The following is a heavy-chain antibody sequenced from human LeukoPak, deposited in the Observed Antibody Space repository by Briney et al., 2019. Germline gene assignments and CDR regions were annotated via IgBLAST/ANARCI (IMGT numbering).Heavy chain of an antibody. CDR2: IWNDGTNT. Sequence: PGGSLRLTCAASGFTFHPYGMHWLRQAPGKGLEWVAVIWNDGTNTYYTDSVKGRFTISRDNSKNMLYLQMNSLRAEDTAVYYCASGLYCTSTSCYFVGGNYYYYMDVWGKGTTVTVSS. CDR1: GFTFHPYG. J-gene: IGHJ6*03. D-gene: IGHD2-2*01. CDR3: ASGLYCTSTSCYFVGGNYYYYMDV. V-gene: IGHV3-33*08.